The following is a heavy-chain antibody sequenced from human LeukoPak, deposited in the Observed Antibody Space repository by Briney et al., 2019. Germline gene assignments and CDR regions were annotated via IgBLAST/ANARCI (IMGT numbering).Heavy chain of an antibody. CDR2: INWNDGRT. V-gene: IGHV3-20*04. J-gene: IGHJ4*02. D-gene: IGHD6-19*01. CDR1: GFTFDDYG. CDR3: AKLAGTGGFDY. Sequence: GGSLRLSCAASGFTFDDYGMSWVRQAPGKGLEWVSGINWNDGRTGYADSVKGRLTISRDNAKNSLYLQMNSLRAEDTALYYCAKLAGTGGFDYWGQGTLVTVFS.